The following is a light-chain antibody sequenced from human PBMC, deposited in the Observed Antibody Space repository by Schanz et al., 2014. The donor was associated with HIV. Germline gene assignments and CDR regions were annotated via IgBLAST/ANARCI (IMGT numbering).Light chain of an antibody. CDR3: QQYGSSPL. J-gene: IGKJ1*01. CDR2: AAS. CDR1: QSISSW. V-gene: IGKV1-5*01. Sequence: DIQMTQSPSTLSASVGDRVTITCRASQSISSWLAWYQQKPGKAPELLIYAASSLQAWVPSRFSGSGSGTDFTLTISNLQPEDFAVYYCQQYGSSPLFGQGTKVEIK.